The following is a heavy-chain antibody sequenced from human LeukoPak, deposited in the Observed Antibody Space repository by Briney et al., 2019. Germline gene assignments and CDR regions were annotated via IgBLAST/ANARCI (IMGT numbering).Heavy chain of an antibody. Sequence: ASVKVSCKASGYTFTNYDINWVRQTTGQGLEWMGWMNPNSANTGYAQKFQGRVTMTRNTSISTADMELSSLRSEDTAVYYCARRNKDDSNFRLVDYWGQGTLVTVSS. V-gene: IGHV1-8*01. CDR1: GYTFTNYD. CDR3: ARRNKDDSNFRLVDY. D-gene: IGHD5-24*01. J-gene: IGHJ4*02. CDR2: MNPNSANT.